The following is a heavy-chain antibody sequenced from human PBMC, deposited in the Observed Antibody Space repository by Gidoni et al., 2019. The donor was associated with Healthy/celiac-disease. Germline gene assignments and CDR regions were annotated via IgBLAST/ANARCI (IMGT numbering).Heavy chain of an antibody. J-gene: IGHJ6*02. CDR1: GLTISSDA. CDR3: AKGEDYYYGMDV. V-gene: IGHV3-23*01. CDR2: ISGSGGST. Sequence: EVQLLESGGGLVQHGGALRRWCAAAGLTISSDAMSWVRRAPGKGLEWVSAISGSGGSTSYADSVKARFTIARDKSKNTLYLQMNSLRAEDTAVYYCAKGEDYYYGMDVWGQGTTVTVSS.